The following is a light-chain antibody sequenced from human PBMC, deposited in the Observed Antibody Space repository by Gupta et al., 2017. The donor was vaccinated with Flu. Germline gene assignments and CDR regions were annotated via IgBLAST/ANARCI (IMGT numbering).Light chain of an antibody. Sequence: IVMTQSPTPLSVSPGARATLSCRASQRASSNLAWYQQKQGQAPRLLIYGAATRATGSPARWRGSGSGTEYTITISSLQYEDVAVYYCQQYNNGPPWTFGQGTKVEIK. CDR2: GAA. J-gene: IGKJ1*01. CDR1: QRASSN. CDR3: QQYNNGPPWT. V-gene: IGKV3-15*01.